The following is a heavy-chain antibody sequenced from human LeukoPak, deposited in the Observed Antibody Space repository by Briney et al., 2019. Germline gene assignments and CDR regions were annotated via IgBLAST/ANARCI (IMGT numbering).Heavy chain of an antibody. D-gene: IGHD7-27*01. Sequence: ASVKVSFTASGYSFTNYGISWVRQAPGQGLEWIGWISAYNDNAHYAQGLQGRVTLTSQTSTRTAYMELTSLRSDDTAVYFCTRSTLGIEFDYWGQGTLVTVSP. CDR2: ISAYNDNA. V-gene: IGHV1-18*01. CDR1: GYSFTNYG. CDR3: TRSTLGIEFDY. J-gene: IGHJ4*02.